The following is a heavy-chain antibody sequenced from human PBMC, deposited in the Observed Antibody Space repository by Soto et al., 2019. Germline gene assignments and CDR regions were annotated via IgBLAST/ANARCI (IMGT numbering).Heavy chain of an antibody. D-gene: IGHD6-6*01. CDR1: GGSFTAYY. J-gene: IGHJ4*02. CDR3: ARGQAHQLVTFDY. CDR2: INQGGTT. Sequence: NPSETLSLTCAVYGGSFTAYYWTWIRHSPGKGLEWIGEINQGGTTNYNPSLKSRVTISRDTSKNRFSLKVTSVTAADTAMYYCARGQAHQLVTFDYWGQGTLVTVSS. V-gene: IGHV4-34*01.